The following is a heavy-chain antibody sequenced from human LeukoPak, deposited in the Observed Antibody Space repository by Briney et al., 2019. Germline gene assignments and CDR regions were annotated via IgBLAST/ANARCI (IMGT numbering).Heavy chain of an antibody. CDR1: GGSISSYY. Sequence: SETLSLTCTVSGGSISSYYWSWIRQPPGKGLEWIGYIYYSGSTSYNPSLKSRVTISVDTSKNQFSLKLSSVTAADTAVYYCAREFTFGGVLDYWGQGTLVTVSS. V-gene: IGHV4-59*01. CDR2: IYYSGST. CDR3: AREFTFGGVLDY. J-gene: IGHJ4*02. D-gene: IGHD3-16*01.